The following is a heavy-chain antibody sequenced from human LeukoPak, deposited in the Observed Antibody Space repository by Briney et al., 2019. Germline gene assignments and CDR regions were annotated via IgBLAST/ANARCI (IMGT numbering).Heavy chain of an antibody. CDR2: IHHTGST. V-gene: IGHV4-38-2*02. Sequence: SEALSLTCPVSGYSIISGYYWGWVRQPPGKGLEWIGNIHHTGSTYNNPSLKSRVTISVDTSENQFSLKLNSVTAADTAVYFCASDAPGLLGYWGQGTLVTVSS. CDR1: GYSIISGYY. J-gene: IGHJ4*02. D-gene: IGHD2-15*01. CDR3: ASDAPGLLGY.